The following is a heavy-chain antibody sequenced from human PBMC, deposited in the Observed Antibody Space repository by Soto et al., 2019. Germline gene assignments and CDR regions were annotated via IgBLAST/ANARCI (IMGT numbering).Heavy chain of an antibody. D-gene: IGHD3-10*01. Sequence: ASVKVSCKASGFTFTSSAMQWVRQARGQRLEWIGWIVVGSGNTNYAQKFQERVTITRDMSTSTAYMELSSLRSEDTAVYYCAARPHYYGSGSDSYYYYMDVWGKGTTVTVSS. CDR1: GFTFTSSA. CDR3: AARPHYYGSGSDSYYYYMDV. V-gene: IGHV1-58*02. J-gene: IGHJ6*03. CDR2: IVVGSGNT.